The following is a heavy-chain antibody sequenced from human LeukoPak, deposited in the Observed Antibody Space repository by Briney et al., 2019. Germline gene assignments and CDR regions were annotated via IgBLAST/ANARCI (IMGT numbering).Heavy chain of an antibody. V-gene: IGHV3-11*01. Sequence: GGSLRLSCAASGFTFSDSNMGWVRQAPGKGLAWISYISYSGTTIYYVDSVRGRFTISRDNARNSLYLQMNSLRAEDTAVYYCVRGMYQTLRYGMLGEYWGQGTLVTVSS. CDR3: VRGMYQTLRYGMLGEY. J-gene: IGHJ4*02. CDR2: ISYSGTTI. D-gene: IGHD3-10*02. CDR1: GFTFSDSN.